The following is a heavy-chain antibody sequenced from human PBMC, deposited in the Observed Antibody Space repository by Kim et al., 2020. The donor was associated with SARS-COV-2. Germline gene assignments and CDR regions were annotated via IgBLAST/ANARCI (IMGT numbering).Heavy chain of an antibody. CDR3: ARVVVITYFDY. J-gene: IGHJ4*02. D-gene: IGHD3-22*01. V-gene: IGHV4-30-2*04. Sequence: TYYNPSLKSRVTNSVDTSKNQFSLKLSSVTAADTAVYYCARVVVITYFDYWGQGTLVTVSS. CDR2: T.